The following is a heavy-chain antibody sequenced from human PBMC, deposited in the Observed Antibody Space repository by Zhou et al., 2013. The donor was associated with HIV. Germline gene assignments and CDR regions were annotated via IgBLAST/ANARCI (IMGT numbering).Heavy chain of an antibody. V-gene: IGHV1-18*01. CDR1: GYTFTSYG. D-gene: IGHD4-17*01. CDR3: ARDRDYGGNSHFDY. Sequence: QVQLVQSGAEVKKPGASVKVSCKASGYTFTSYGISWVRQAPGQGLEWMGWISPYTGNTKYGQKLQGRVTMTTDTSANTAYMEMRSLSSDDTAVYYCARDRDYGGNSHFDYWGQGTLVTVSS. J-gene: IGHJ4*02. CDR2: ISPYTGNT.